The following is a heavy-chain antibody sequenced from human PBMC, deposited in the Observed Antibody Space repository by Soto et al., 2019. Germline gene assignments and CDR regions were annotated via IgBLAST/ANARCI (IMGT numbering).Heavy chain of an antibody. CDR2: VSGGGDAT. J-gene: IGHJ2*01. V-gene: IGHV3-23*01. CDR1: GFTFSSFA. Sequence: EVQLLESGGGLVQPGGSLRLSCAASGFTFSSFAMNWVRQAPGKGLEWVSGVSGGGDATFYADSVKGRFTISRVQSKNTLYLQRISLRAADTAVYYCVKKIAGTTTSGAYWDFDVWGRGTVVTVSS. D-gene: IGHD1-26*01. CDR3: VKKIAGTTTSGAYWDFDV.